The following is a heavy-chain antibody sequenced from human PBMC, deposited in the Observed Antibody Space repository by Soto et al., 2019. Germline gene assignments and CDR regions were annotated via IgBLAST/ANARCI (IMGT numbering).Heavy chain of an antibody. CDR2: ISIRGGDE. Sequence: GVSLRLSYAASGFTFSSYAMHWARQAPGKGLEWVTVISIRGGDEYYAESVRGRFTISRDDSKNTLYLQMDSLRVEDTAVYYCARGTIVARQHLDYWGQGT. V-gene: IGHV3-30*03. CDR3: ARGTIVARQHLDY. J-gene: IGHJ4*02. D-gene: IGHD6-6*01. CDR1: GFTFSSYA.